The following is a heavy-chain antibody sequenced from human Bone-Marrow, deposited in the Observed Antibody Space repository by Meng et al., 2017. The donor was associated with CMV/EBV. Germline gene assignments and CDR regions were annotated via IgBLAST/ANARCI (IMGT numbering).Heavy chain of an antibody. CDR2: ISAYNGNT. D-gene: IGHD2-2*02. J-gene: IGHJ3*02. V-gene: IGHV1-18*01. Sequence: ASVKVSCKASGYTFTSYGISWVRQAPGQGLEWMGWISAYNGNTNYAQKLQGRVTMTTDTSTSTAYMELRSLRSDATAVYYCARDEGGYCSSTSCHTVPGMAFDIWGQGTMVTVSS. CDR1: GYTFTSYG. CDR3: ARDEGGYCSSTSCHTVPGMAFDI.